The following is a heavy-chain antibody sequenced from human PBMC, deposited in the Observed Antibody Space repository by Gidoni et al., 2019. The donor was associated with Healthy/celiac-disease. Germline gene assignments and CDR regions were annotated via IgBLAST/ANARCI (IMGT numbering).Heavy chain of an antibody. CDR2: MNPNSGNT. Sequence: QVPLVQSGAEVKKPGASVKVSCKASGYTFASYDINWVRQATGQGLEWMGWMNPNSGNTGYAQKFQGRVTMTRNTSISTAYMELSSLRSEDTAVYYCARSGGRDGGNSFDYWGQGTLVTVSS. CDR1: GYTFASYD. D-gene: IGHD2-21*02. CDR3: ARSGGRDGGNSFDY. J-gene: IGHJ4*02. V-gene: IGHV1-8*01.